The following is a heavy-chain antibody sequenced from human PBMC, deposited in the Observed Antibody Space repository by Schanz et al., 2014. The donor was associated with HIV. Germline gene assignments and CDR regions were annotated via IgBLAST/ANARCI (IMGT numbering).Heavy chain of an antibody. CDR2: IKPNSGET. D-gene: IGHD2-2*01. J-gene: IGHJ5*01. V-gene: IGHV1-2*02. CDR1: GYTFTDYF. CDR3: TRSRYELHWLDS. Sequence: QVQLVQSGAEVKKPGASVKVSCKASGYTFTDYFMHWVRQAPGKGLEWMGWIKPNSGETRFARKFQGRITMTRDTSINTAYMDLSRLRYDDTAVYYCTRSRYELHWLDSWGQGTLVTVSS.